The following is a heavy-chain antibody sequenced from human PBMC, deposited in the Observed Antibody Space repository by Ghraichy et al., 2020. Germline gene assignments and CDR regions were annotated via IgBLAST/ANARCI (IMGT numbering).Heavy chain of an antibody. CDR3: AKYLSGEHYLGDY. V-gene: IGHV3-23*01. D-gene: IGHD1-26*01. Sequence: GGSLRLSCAASGFSFSNYAMAWVRQAPGKGLEWVSGISISGRDTFYADSVKGRFTISRDNSKNTLLLQMSSLRAEDTAIYYCAKYLSGEHYLGDYWGQGTLVTVSS. CDR2: ISISGRDT. CDR1: GFSFSNYA. J-gene: IGHJ4*02.